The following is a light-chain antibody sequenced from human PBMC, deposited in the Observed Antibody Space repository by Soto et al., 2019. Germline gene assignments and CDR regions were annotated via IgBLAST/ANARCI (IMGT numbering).Light chain of an antibody. J-gene: IGKJ1*01. CDR3: QQYNNWPWWT. Sequence: EIVMTQSPATLSVSPGERATLSCRASQSVSSNLAWYQQKPGQAPRLLIYGASTRATGIPARFSGSGSATEFTLTISSLQSEDFAVYYCQQYNNWPWWTFGQGTKVEIK. V-gene: IGKV3-15*01. CDR1: QSVSSN. CDR2: GAS.